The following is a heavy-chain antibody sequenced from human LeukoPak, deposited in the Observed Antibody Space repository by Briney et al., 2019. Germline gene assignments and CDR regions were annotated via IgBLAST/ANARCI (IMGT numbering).Heavy chain of an antibody. CDR1: GFTFDDFA. Sequence: PGRSLSLSWAVSGFTFDDFAMHWVRQAPGEGLEWVSGSSWNSGSIGYAGSVQGRFTICRDHAKNSLYLQMNSLRAEDTALYYCAKDIADSGYYDYFVYWCGGTLVTVSS. CDR3: AKDIADSGYYDYFVY. V-gene: IGHV3-9*01. J-gene: IGHJ4*02. D-gene: IGHD3-22*01. CDR2: SSWNSGSI.